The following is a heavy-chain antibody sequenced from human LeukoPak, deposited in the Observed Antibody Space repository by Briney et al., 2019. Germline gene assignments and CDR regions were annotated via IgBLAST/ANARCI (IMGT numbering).Heavy chain of an antibody. CDR2: IYSGGST. CDR3: ARGSITYYDFWSGYSPFDY. J-gene: IGHJ4*02. D-gene: IGHD3-3*01. V-gene: IGHV3-53*01. CDR1: GFTVSSNY. Sequence: GGSLRLSCAASGFTVSSNYMSWVRQAPGKGLEWVSVIYSGGSTYYADSVKGRFTISRDNAKNSLYLQMNSLRAEDTAVYYCARGSITYYDFWSGYSPFDYWGQGTLVTVSS.